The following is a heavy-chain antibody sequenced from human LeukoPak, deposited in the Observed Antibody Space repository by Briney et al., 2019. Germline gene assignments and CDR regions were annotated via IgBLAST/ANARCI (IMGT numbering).Heavy chain of an antibody. V-gene: IGHV4-59*08. CDR2: VYYTGDA. J-gene: IGHJ4*02. CDR1: DDSISSSY. CDR3: ASHTFARPFDS. D-gene: IGHD6-6*01. Sequence: SETLSLTCHVSDDSISSSYWSWIRQPPGKGLEWIGYVYYTGDANYNPSLKSRVIISLDTSKNQFSLKVSSVTAADTAVYYCASHTFARPFDSWGQGTLVTVSS.